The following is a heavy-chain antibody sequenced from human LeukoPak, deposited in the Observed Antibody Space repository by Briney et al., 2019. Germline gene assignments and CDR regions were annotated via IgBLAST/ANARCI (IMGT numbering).Heavy chain of an antibody. Sequence: GGSVTLLCGAWGFTFSTYRVLGLRHAPGEAGKWVEVISNDGSNKYYADSVKGRLTISRDNSKNTLYLQMNSLRAEDTAVYYCARVEYQVFDYWGQGTLVTVSS. D-gene: IGHD2-2*01. CDR1: GFTFSTYR. CDR3: ARVEYQVFDY. V-gene: IGHV3-30*19. CDR2: ISNDGSNK. J-gene: IGHJ4*02.